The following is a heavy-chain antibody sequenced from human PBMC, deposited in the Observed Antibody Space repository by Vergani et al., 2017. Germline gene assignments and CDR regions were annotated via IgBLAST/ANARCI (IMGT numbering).Heavy chain of an antibody. D-gene: IGHD6-6*01. CDR3: AKDLGTSSGGGWFDP. V-gene: IGHV3-9*01. CDR2: ISWNSNSI. CDR1: GFTFSSYS. J-gene: IGHJ5*02. Sequence: EVQLVESGGGLVKPGGSLRLPCAASGFTFSSYSMNWVRQAPGKGLEWVSGISWNSNSIGYADSVKGRSTISRDNAKNSLYLQMNSLRTEDTALYYCAKDLGTSSGGGWFDPWGKGTLVTVSS.